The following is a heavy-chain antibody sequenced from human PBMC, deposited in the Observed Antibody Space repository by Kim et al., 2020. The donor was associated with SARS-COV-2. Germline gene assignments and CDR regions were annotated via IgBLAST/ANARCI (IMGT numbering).Heavy chain of an antibody. Sequence: SETLSLTCTVSGGSVSSDSYYWTWIRQPPGRGLEWIGYIYYSGSTNFNPSLKSRVTISVDTSKNHFSLKLRSVTAADTAVYYCARAVVVTGLPAFFDYWGQGTLVTVSS. D-gene: IGHD2-21*02. CDR3: ARAVVVTGLPAFFDY. V-gene: IGHV4-61*03. CDR1: GGSVSSDSYY. J-gene: IGHJ4*02. CDR2: IYYSGST.